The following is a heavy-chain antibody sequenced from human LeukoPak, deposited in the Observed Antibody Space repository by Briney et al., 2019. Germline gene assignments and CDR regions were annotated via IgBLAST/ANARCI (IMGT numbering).Heavy chain of an antibody. J-gene: IGHJ2*01. Sequence: GGSLRLSCAASGFTFSSYAMHWVRQAPGKGLEWVAVISYDGSNKYYADSVKGRFTISRDNSKNTLYLQMNSLRAEDTAVYYCAREPEMATIHYWYFDLWGRGTLVTVSS. CDR3: AREPEMATIHYWYFDL. D-gene: IGHD5-24*01. CDR1: GFTFSSYA. V-gene: IGHV3-30*14. CDR2: ISYDGSNK.